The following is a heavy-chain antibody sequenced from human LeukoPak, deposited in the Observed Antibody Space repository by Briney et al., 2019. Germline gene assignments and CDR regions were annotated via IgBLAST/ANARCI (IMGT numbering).Heavy chain of an antibody. CDR1: GFTFSSYA. CDR3: AKGGYCSGGSCYSPLYSDY. J-gene: IGHJ4*02. D-gene: IGHD2-15*01. CDR2: ISCRWCST. Sequence: PGGSLRLSCAASGFTFSSYAMSWVRQAPGKGREWVSAISCRWCSTYYADSVKGRFTISRDNSKNTLYLQMNSLRAENKDVYYCAKGGYCSGGSCYSPLYSDYWGQGTLVTVSS. V-gene: IGHV3-23*01.